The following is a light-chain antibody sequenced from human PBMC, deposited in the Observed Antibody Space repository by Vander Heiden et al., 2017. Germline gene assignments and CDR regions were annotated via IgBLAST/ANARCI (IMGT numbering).Light chain of an antibody. CDR1: QTVLYRNKNKNY. Sequence: DIVMTESPDSLAMSLGERDTISGKSSQTVLYRNKNKNYLAWYQQKPGQPPKRLISGASTRESGVPDRFSGSGSGTDFTLTISSLQAEDVSVYYCQQYYTAPQTFGQGTKVEIK. CDR2: GAS. V-gene: IGKV4-1*01. J-gene: IGKJ1*01. CDR3: QQYYTAPQT.